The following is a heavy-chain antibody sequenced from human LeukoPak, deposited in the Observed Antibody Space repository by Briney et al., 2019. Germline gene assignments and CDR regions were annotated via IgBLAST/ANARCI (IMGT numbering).Heavy chain of an antibody. CDR3: ASFREPQPMVRGVHNRNTRT. Sequence: PGGSLRLSCAASGFTFSSYWMSWVRQAPGKGLEWVANIKQDGSEKYYVDSVKGRFTISRDNAKNSLYLQMNSLRAEDTAVYYCASFREPQPMVRGVHNRNTRTWGQGTLVTVSS. V-gene: IGHV3-7*01. J-gene: IGHJ5*02. D-gene: IGHD3-10*01. CDR1: GFTFSSYW. CDR2: IKQDGSEK.